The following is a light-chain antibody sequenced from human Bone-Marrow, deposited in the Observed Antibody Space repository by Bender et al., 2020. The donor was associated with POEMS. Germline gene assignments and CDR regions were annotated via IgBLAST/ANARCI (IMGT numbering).Light chain of an antibody. J-gene: IGLJ1*01. Sequence: QSALTQPASVSGSPGQSITLSCNGTSIDVGGQNLVSWYQQHPGKAPKLVIYEVTRRPSGFSNRFSGSKSDNTASLTISGLQAEDEADYYCCSYSRTTTVYVFGTGTRVTVL. CDR1: SIDVGGQNL. V-gene: IGLV2-23*02. CDR2: EVT. CDR3: CSYSRTTTVYV.